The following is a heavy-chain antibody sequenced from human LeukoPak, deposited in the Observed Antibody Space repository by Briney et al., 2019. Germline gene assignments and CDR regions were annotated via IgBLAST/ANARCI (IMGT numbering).Heavy chain of an antibody. CDR1: GFTFNSYE. Sequence: PGGSLRLSCAASGFTFNSYEMNWVRQAPGKGLEWISYISSSGSSKYYADSVRGRFTISRDNAKNSLFLEMNSLRAEDTAVHHCARESREMATLIDYWGQGTLVTVSS. V-gene: IGHV3-48*03. CDR3: ARESREMATLIDY. D-gene: IGHD5-24*01. CDR2: ISSSGSSK. J-gene: IGHJ4*02.